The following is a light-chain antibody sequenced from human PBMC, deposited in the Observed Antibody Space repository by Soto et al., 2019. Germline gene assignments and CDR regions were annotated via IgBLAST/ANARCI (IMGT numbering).Light chain of an antibody. CDR3: QQYHNTPIT. V-gene: IGKV3-20*01. CDR1: QSVSSNY. Sequence: IVMTQSPATLCLAPGERATLSCRASQSVSSNYLAWYQQIPGQAPRLLIYGVSSRAAGIPDRFSGSGSGTDFTLTINRLEPEDFAVYYCQQYHNTPITFGQGTRLEIK. J-gene: IGKJ5*01. CDR2: GVS.